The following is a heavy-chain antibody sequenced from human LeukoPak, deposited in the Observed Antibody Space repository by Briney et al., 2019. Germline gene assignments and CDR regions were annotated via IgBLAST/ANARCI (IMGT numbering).Heavy chain of an antibody. V-gene: IGHV3-21*01. CDR3: ARGSLTGYYGPFDY. CDR2: ISSSSSYI. Sequence: GGSLRLSCAASGFTFSSYSMNWVRQAPGKGLEWVSSISSSSSYIYYADSVKDRFTISRDNAKNSLYLQMNSLRAEDTAVYYCARGSLTGYYGPFDYWGQGTLVTVSS. CDR1: GFTFSSYS. J-gene: IGHJ4*02. D-gene: IGHD3-9*01.